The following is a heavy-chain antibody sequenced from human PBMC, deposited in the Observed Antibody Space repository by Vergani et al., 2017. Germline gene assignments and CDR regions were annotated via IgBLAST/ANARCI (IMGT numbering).Heavy chain of an antibody. D-gene: IGHD4-17*01. V-gene: IGHV3-15*05. J-gene: IGHJ3*02. Sequence: EVRLVESGGGLVKPGGSLRLSCQVSGFDFSQAWMNWVRQSPGKGLEYIGLSKPKTEGGTTHYNAAMKGRVTISRDDSKSVLFLEMTNLAPEDTAVYYCARGMTTETTDLDGFDIWGQGTMVSVSS. CDR3: ARGMTTETTDLDGFDI. CDR1: GFDFSQAW. CDR2: SKPKTEGGTT.